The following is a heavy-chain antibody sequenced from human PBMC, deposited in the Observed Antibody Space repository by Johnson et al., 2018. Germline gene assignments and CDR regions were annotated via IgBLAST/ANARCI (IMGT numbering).Heavy chain of an antibody. J-gene: IGHJ4*02. D-gene: IGHD1-26*01. CDR3: ARDGLRGWELFDY. CDR1: GFTFSSYG. V-gene: IGHV3-30*03. CDR2: ISYDGSNK. Sequence: QVQLVQSGGGVVQPGRSLRLSCAASGFTFSSYGMHWVRQAPGKGLEWVAFISYDGSNKYYADSVKGRFTISRDNSKNTLYLQMNSLRAEDTAVYYCARDGLRGWELFDYWGQGTLVTVSS.